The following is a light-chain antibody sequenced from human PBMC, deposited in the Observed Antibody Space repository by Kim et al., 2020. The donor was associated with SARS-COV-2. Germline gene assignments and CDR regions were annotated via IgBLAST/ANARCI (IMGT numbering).Light chain of an antibody. CDR2: SDN. CDR3: AAWDDSLNGRV. CDR1: STHIGSNH. V-gene: IGLV1-44*01. Sequence: GQWVTISCSGSSTHIGSNHISCYQQVPRTAPKILIYSDNRRPSGVPDRFSGCKSGTSASLDISGLQSEDEGDYYCAAWDDSLNGRVFGGGTKLTVL. J-gene: IGLJ3*02.